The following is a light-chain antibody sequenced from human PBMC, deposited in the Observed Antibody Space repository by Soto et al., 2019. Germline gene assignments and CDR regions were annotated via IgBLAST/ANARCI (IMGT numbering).Light chain of an antibody. J-gene: IGLJ3*02. CDR3: AAYTTSSTLV. CDR1: SGDVGAFDY. V-gene: IGLV2-14*03. CDR2: DVS. Sequence: QSALTQPASVSGSPGQSITISCAGTSGDVGAFDYVSWYQHHPGKVPKLMIYDVSDRPSGVSTRFSGSKSANMASLTISGPQADDEADYYCAAYTTSSTLVFGGGTQLTVL.